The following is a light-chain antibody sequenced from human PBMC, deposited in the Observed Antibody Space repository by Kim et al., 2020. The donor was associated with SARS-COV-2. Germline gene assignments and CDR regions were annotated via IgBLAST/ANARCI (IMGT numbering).Light chain of an antibody. CDR3: QHLGT. V-gene: IGKV1-5*01. CDR2: HAA. J-gene: IGKJ1*01. Sequence: STRSAYVGDRVTITCQASQSIRGWLAWYQQKPGKAPKLLIDHAATLQGGVPSRFSGSGSGTEFTLTINNLQPDDFATYYCQHLGTFGLGTKVDIK. CDR1: QSIRGW.